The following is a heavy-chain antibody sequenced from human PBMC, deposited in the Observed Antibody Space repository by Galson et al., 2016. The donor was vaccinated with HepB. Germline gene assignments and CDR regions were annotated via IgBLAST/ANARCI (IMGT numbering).Heavy chain of an antibody. V-gene: IGHV3-7*03. CDR3: ARAASGWFFDWFDP. D-gene: IGHD6-19*01. CDR1: GFIFSTYW. CDR2: IKHDGSEK. Sequence: SLRLSCAASGFIFSTYWMSWVRQAPGRGLEWVANIKHDGSEKYYVDSVKGRFTISRDNTKNSLYLQMNSLRAEDTAVYYCARAASGWFFDWFDPWGQGTLVTVSS. J-gene: IGHJ5*02.